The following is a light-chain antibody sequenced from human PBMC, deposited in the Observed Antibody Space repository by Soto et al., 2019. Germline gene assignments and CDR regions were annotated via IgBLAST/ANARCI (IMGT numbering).Light chain of an antibody. J-gene: IGLJ2*01. CDR3: SSWDDSLTVV. CDR2: SDD. V-gene: IGLV1-44*01. CDR1: TSNIGGKS. Sequence: QSALTQPPSASATPGQRVTISCSGSTSNIGGKSVTWYQQIPGAAPKVVIHSDDQRPSGVPDRFSGSKSGTSASLAINAVRSEDEADYFCSSWDDSLTVVFGGGTKLTVL.